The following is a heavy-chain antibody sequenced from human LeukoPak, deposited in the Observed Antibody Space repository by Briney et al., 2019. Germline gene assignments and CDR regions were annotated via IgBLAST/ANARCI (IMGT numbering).Heavy chain of an antibody. CDR2: IYYSGST. V-gene: IGHV4-39*01. CDR3: ARRNYDSRASDAFDI. D-gene: IGHD3-22*01. J-gene: IGHJ3*02. Sequence: PSDTLSLTCTVSGGSISSSSYYWGWIRQPPGKGLEWIGSIYYSGSTYYNPSLKSRVTISVDTSKNQFSLKLSSVTAADTAVYYCARRNYDSRASDAFDIWGQGKMVTVSS. CDR1: GGSISSSSYY.